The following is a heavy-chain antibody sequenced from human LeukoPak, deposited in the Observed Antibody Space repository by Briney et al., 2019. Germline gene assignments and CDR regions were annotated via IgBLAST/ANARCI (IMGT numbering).Heavy chain of an antibody. CDR2: ISSSSSTI. CDR1: EFTFSSSG. V-gene: IGHV3-48*02. CDR3: LLYDSSGDDALDI. Sequence: PGGSLRLSCTASEFTFSSSGMHWVRQAPGKGLEWVSYISSSSSTIYYADSVKGRFTISRDNAKNSLYLQMNSLRDEDTAVYYCLLYDSSGDDALDIWGQGTMVTVSS. D-gene: IGHD3-22*01. J-gene: IGHJ3*02.